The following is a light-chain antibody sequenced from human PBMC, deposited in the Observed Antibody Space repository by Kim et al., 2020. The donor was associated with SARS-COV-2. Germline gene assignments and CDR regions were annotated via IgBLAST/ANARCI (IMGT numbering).Light chain of an antibody. V-gene: IGLV1-44*01. CDR3: AAWDDSLNGPL. CDR1: SSNIVGNS. CDR2: SND. J-gene: IGLJ2*01. Sequence: QSVLTQPPSASGTPGQRITISCSGSSSNIVGNSVNWYQQIPGTAPKVVIYSNDQRPSGVPNRFSGSKSGNLASLAISGIQSGDEADYYCAAWDDSLNGPLFGGGTQLTVL.